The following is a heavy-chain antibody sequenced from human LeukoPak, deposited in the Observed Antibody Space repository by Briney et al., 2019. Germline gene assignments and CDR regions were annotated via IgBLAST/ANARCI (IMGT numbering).Heavy chain of an antibody. D-gene: IGHD6-19*01. V-gene: IGHV5-51*01. CDR3: ARPALGRSCWDEFFDY. CDR2: IYPGDSDT. Sequence: GESLKISCKGSGYSFTTYWIGWVRQMPGKGLEWMGIIYPGDSDTRYSPSFQGQVTISADKSISTAYLQWSSLTPSDTAMYYCARPALGRSCWDEFFDYWGQGTLVTVSS. J-gene: IGHJ4*02. CDR1: GYSFTTYW.